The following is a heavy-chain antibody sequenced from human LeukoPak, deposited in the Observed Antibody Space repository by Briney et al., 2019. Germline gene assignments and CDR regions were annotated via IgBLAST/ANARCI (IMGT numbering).Heavy chain of an antibody. D-gene: IGHD3-22*01. Sequence: ASVKVSCKASGYTFTGYYMHWVRQAPGQGLEWMGIINPSGGSTSYAQKFQGRVTMTRDTSTSTVYMELSSLRSEDTAVYYCARGYGLGYYDSSGSLDYWGQGTLVTVSS. V-gene: IGHV1-46*01. CDR1: GYTFTGYY. CDR3: ARGYGLGYYDSSGSLDY. CDR2: INPSGGST. J-gene: IGHJ4*02.